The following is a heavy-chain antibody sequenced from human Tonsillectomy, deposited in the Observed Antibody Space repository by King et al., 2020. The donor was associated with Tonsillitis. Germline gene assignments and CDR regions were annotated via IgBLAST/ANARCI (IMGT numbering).Heavy chain of an antibody. J-gene: IGHJ4*02. CDR2: VSYDGSNE. V-gene: IGHV3-30*03. CDR3: ARDQLSLTTVTSYFDY. CDR1: GFTFSSFG. Sequence: VQLVESGGGVVQPGRSLRLSCVGTGFTFSSFGMHWVRQAPGKGLEWVAVVSYDGSNEYYADSVKGRFTISRDNSKNTLYLQMTSLRAEDTAVYYCARDQLSLTTVTSYFDYWGQGTLVSVSS. D-gene: IGHD4-17*01.